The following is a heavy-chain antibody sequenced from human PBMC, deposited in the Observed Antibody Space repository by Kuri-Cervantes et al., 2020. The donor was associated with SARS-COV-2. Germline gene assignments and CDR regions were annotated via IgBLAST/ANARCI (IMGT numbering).Heavy chain of an antibody. CDR3: AKSGGSETSYGIDY. J-gene: IGHJ4*02. D-gene: IGHD3-10*01. V-gene: IGHV3-43*01. CDR2: ISWDGGST. Sequence: GESLKISCAASGFTFDDYTMHWVRQAPGKGLEWVSLISWDGGSTSYAGPVKGRFTISRDNNNKSLYLQMTSVTTEDTALYYCAKSGGSETSYGIDYWGQGTLVTVSS. CDR1: GFTFDDYT.